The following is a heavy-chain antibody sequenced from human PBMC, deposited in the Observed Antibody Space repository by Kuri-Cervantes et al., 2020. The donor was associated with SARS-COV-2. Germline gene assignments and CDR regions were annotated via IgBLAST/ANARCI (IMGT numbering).Heavy chain of an antibody. CDR1: GFSFSSYA. V-gene: IGHV3-23*01. CDR2: ISGSGTGA. D-gene: IGHD1-7*01. CDR3: AQDPTATTEYYYAMDV. Sequence: GESLKISCAASGFSFSSYAMSWVRQAPGKGLEWVSVISGSGTGAYYADSVKGRFTIPRDNSKNTLYLQMNSLRAEDTAVYFCAQDPTATTEYYYAMDVWGQGTTVTVSS. J-gene: IGHJ6*02.